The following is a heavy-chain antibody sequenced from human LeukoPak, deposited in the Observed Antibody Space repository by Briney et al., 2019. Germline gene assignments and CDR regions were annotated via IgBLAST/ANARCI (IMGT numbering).Heavy chain of an antibody. V-gene: IGHV4-4*02. CDR3: ARVPDRAGWLDP. D-gene: IGHD1-1*01. CDR2: IYHSGST. J-gene: IGHJ5*02. CDR1: GGSIRSSNW. Sequence: PSGTLSLTCAVSGGSIRSSNWWSWARPPPGKGLEWIGEIYHSGSTNYNPSLKSRVTISVDKSKNQFSLKVTSVTAADTAVYYCARVPDRAGWLDPWGQGTLVTVSS.